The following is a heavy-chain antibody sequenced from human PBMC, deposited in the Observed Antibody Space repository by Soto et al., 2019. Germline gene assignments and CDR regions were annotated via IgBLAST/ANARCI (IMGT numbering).Heavy chain of an antibody. Sequence: QVQLVQSGAEVKKPGSSVKVSCKASGGTFSSYTISWVRQAPGQGLEWMGRIIPILGIANYAQKFQARVTMTADKTTSTALMELSCLRSEDTALYSCARAVGVIKLWSTCDWFVPWGQGTLVTVST. V-gene: IGHV1-69*02. CDR1: GGTFSSYT. CDR2: IIPILGIA. J-gene: IGHJ5*02. CDR3: ARAVGVIKLWSTCDWFVP. D-gene: IGHD5-18*01.